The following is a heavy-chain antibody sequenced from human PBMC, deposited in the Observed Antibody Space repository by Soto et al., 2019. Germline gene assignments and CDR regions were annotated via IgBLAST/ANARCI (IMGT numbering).Heavy chain of an antibody. CDR2: IIPIFATT. J-gene: IGHJ6*02. CDR1: GGSFSVDA. V-gene: IGHV1-69*13. CDR3: TKGVGVAVRPDYYYYGMDV. Sequence: SVKVSCKASGGSFSVDAVSWVRQAPGQGLEWMGGIIPIFATTNYAQKVQGRVTITADESTTTAYMELSSLRSDDTAVYYCTKGVGVAVRPDYYYYGMDVWGQGTTVTVSS. D-gene: IGHD6-19*01.